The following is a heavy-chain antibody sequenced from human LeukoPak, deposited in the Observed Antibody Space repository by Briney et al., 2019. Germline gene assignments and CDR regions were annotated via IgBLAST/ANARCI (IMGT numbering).Heavy chain of an antibody. J-gene: IGHJ5*02. CDR1: GFTFTSYD. Sequence: ASVKVSCKASGFTFTSYDINWVRQATGQELEWMGWMNPNSGNTGYAQKFQGRVTMTRNTSISTAYMELSSLRSEDTAVYYCARGVIDRRGNWFDPWGQGTLVTVSS. V-gene: IGHV1-8*01. D-gene: IGHD3-10*01. CDR3: ARGVIDRRGNWFDP. CDR2: MNPNSGNT.